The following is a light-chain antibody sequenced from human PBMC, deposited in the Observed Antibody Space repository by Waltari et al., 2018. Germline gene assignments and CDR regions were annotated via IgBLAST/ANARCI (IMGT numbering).Light chain of an antibody. J-gene: IGKJ2*01. CDR1: QRIDTH. V-gene: IGKV1-39*01. CDR3: QESYSTLYT. Sequence: DIQLTQSPSSLSASGGDRVTITCRACQRIDTHLNWYQQKPGKAPQLLIYGASTLQSGVPSRFSGSGSGAEFTLTISSLQPEDIATFSCQESYSTLYTFGQGTKVEIK. CDR2: GAS.